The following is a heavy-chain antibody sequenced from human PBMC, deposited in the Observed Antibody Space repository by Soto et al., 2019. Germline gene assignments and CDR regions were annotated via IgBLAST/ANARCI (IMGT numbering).Heavy chain of an antibody. Sequence: QVQLQESGPGLVKPSETLSLTCTVSGGSISSYYWSWIRQPPRKGLEWSGYIYYSGSTNYNASLKSRDTISVDTAKKQFSLKLSSVTAADTAEYYCARFNWYFDLWGRGTLGTVSS. CDR1: GGSISSYY. CDR2: IYYSGST. J-gene: IGHJ2*01. CDR3: ARFNWYFDL. V-gene: IGHV4-59*08.